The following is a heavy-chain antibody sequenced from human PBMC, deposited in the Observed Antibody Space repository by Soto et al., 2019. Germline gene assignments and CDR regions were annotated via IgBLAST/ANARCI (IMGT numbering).Heavy chain of an antibody. Sequence: QVQLVQSGAEVKKPGSWVKVSCKASGGTFSSYAISWVRQAPGQGLEWMGGIIPISDTTNYAQKFQGRVTITADESTSTAYMELSSLRSEDTAVYYCARSQGSSTSLEIYYYYYYGMDVWGQGTKVTVSS. D-gene: IGHD2-2*01. CDR1: GGTFSSYA. CDR3: ARSQGSSTSLEIYYYYYYGMDV. V-gene: IGHV1-69*01. J-gene: IGHJ6*02. CDR2: IIPISDTT.